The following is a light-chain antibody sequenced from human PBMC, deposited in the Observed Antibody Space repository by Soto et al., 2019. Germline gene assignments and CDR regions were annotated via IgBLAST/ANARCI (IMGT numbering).Light chain of an antibody. J-gene: IGKJ2*02. CDR3: QQYNNWPPST. Sequence: IVVSQSPAILSVSPGESATLSCRASQSVNSGYLARYQQQPGQPPRLLLYDTSTRAPGIPARFSGSGSGTEFTLTISSLQSEDFAVYYCQQYNNWPPSTFGQGTQLDIK. CDR1: QSVNSGY. V-gene: IGKV3-15*01. CDR2: DTS.